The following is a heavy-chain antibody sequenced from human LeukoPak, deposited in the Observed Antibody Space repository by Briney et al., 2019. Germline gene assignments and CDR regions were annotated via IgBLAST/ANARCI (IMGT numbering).Heavy chain of an antibody. D-gene: IGHD6-19*01. CDR1: GGSISSTNYY. V-gene: IGHV4-61*02. CDR3: VREGWQWLVHAFDI. J-gene: IGHJ3*02. CDR2: VYTSGST. Sequence: SETLSLTCTVSGGSISSTNYYWSWIRQAAGKGLEWIGRVYTSGSTNYNPSLESRVTISVDTSKNQFSLNLSSVTAADTAVYYCVREGWQWLVHAFDIWGQGTMVTGSS.